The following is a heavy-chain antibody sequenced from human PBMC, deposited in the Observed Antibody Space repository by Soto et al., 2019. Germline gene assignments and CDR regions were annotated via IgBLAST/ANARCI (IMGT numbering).Heavy chain of an antibody. CDR2: INRSGSA. CDR1: GGSFSGYY. J-gene: IGHJ4*02. CDR3: ARHSWSLSLTGATYFEF. Sequence: SETLSLTCAVYGGSFSGYYWTWIRQPPGKGLEWIGEINRSGSAKYSPSFEGQVTISADRSISTAYLQWSGLKASDTAMYYCARHSWSLSLTGATYFEFWGQGALVTVSS. V-gene: IGHV4-34*01. D-gene: IGHD1-7*01.